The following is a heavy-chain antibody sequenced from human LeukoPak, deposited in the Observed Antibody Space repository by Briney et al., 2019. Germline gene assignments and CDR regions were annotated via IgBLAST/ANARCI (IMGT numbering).Heavy chain of an antibody. V-gene: IGHV3-21*01. CDR3: ARDGGSGRALDY. CDR1: GFTLSSYG. D-gene: IGHD3-10*01. J-gene: IGHJ4*02. Sequence: PGGSLRLSCAASGFTLSSYGMNWVRQAPGKGLEWVSSISSSSSYIYYADSVKGRFTISRDNAKNSLYLQMNSLRAEDTAVYYCARDGGSGRALDYWGQGTLVTVSS. CDR2: ISSSSSYI.